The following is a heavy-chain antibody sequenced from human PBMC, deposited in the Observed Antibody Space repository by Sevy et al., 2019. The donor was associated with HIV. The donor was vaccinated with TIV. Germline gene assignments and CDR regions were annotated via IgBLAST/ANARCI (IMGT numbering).Heavy chain of an antibody. CDR3: ARVADYDFWSGYEQYYYYMDV. CDR1: GFTFSSYS. CDR2: LSSSSSYI. Sequence: GGSLRLTCAASGFTFSSYSMNWVRRAPGKGLEWVSSLSSSSSYIDYADSVKGRFTISRDNAKNSLYLQMNSLRAEDTAVYYCARVADYDFWSGYEQYYYYMDVWGKGTTVTVSS. V-gene: IGHV3-21*01. D-gene: IGHD3-3*01. J-gene: IGHJ6*03.